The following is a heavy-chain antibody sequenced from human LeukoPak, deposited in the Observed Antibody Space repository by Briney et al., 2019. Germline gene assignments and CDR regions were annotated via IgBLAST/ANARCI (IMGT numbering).Heavy chain of an antibody. CDR3: ARDRGFGELLYTRGPDY. Sequence: PGESLRLSCAASGFTFTSYNMNWVRQAPGKGLEWVSSISTTSTYIYYADSVKGRFTISRDNAKNSLFLQLDSLRAEDTAVYYCARDRGFGELLYTRGPDYWGQGTLVSVSS. V-gene: IGHV3-21*01. J-gene: IGHJ4*02. CDR1: GFTFTSYN. D-gene: IGHD3-10*01. CDR2: ISTTSTYI.